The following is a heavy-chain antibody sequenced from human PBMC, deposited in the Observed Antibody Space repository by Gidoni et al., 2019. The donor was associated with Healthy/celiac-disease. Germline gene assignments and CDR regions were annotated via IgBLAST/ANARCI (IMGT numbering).Heavy chain of an antibody. Sequence: QVQLQESGPGLVNPSQTLSLTCTVSGGSISSYYWSWIRQPPGKGLDGIGYIYYSGSTNYNPSLKSRVTISVDTSKNQFSLKLSSVTAADTAVYYCARYSSSWSYYYYYGMDVWGQGTTVTVSS. CDR3: ARYSSSWSYYYYYGMDV. CDR2: IYYSGST. D-gene: IGHD6-13*01. V-gene: IGHV4-59*01. CDR1: GGSISSYY. J-gene: IGHJ6*02.